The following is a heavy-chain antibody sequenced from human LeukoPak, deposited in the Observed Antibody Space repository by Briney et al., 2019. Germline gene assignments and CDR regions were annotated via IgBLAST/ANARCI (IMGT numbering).Heavy chain of an antibody. Sequence: ASVKVSCKASGYTFSDYYIHWVRQGPGQGLERMGWTNPNSGTNYAQNFQGRVTMTRDTSTSTAYMELSRLRSDEAAVYYCAREEQHQRGRHFEYWGQGTLVTVSS. J-gene: IGHJ4*02. CDR2: TNPNSGT. V-gene: IGHV1-2*02. D-gene: IGHD6-13*01. CDR3: AREEQHQRGRHFEY. CDR1: GYTFSDYY.